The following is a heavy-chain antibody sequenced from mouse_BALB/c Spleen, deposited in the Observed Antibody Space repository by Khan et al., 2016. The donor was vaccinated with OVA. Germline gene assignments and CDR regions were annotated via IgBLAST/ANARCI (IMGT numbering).Heavy chain of an antibody. CDR1: ASTIKDTY. J-gene: IGHJ2*01. V-gene: IGHV14-3*02. CDR3: ARINA. CDR2: IDPANGNT. Sequence: VQLQQSGAKLLKPGPSVNCSSTPSASTIKDTYMHGGRQSPNQARSGIGRIDPANGNTKYDPKFQGKATITADTSSNTAYLQLSSLTSEDTAVYYCARINAWGQGTTLTVSS.